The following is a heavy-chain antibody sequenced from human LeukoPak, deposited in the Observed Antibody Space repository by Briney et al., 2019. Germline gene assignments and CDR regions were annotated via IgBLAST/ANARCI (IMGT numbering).Heavy chain of an antibody. V-gene: IGHV3-23*01. Sequence: GGSLRLSCAASGFTFSKFAMIWVRQAPGKGLEWVSGISDSSGSTYYADSVKGRFTISRDNSKNTVLLQVNSLRAEDTAVYYCASGEVGVVYRAGGRYYYHYHAMDVWGQGTTVTVSS. CDR2: ISDSSGST. CDR3: ASGEVGVVYRAGGRYYYHYHAMDV. J-gene: IGHJ6*02. D-gene: IGHD2-8*02. CDR1: GFTFSKFA.